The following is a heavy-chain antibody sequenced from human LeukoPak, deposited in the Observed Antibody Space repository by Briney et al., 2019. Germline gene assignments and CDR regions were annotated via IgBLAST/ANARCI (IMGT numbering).Heavy chain of an antibody. CDR2: ISGSGDST. D-gene: IGHD6-13*01. Sequence: GGSLRLSCAASGFTFSHYAVSWVRQAPGKGLEWVSVISGSGDSTYYADSVKGRFTISRDNSKNTLYLQMDSLRDEDTAVYHCAKFIGSSWSGSYFDYWGQGTLVTVSS. CDR1: GFTFSHYA. V-gene: IGHV3-23*01. J-gene: IGHJ4*02. CDR3: AKFIGSSWSGSYFDY.